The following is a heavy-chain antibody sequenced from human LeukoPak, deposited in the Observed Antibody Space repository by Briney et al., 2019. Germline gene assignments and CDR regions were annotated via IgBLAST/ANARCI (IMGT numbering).Heavy chain of an antibody. Sequence: PGGSLRLSCAASGFTFSSYAMSWVRQAPGKGLEWVSSITSRDGGTFYAESVKGRFTISRDNSENTLYLQMNSLRAEDTAVYYCAKDRPNYYDSSGHYYRRNGDYWGQGTLVTVSS. CDR2: ITSRDGGT. CDR1: GFTFSSYA. D-gene: IGHD3-22*01. J-gene: IGHJ4*02. V-gene: IGHV3-23*01. CDR3: AKDRPNYYDSSGHYYRRNGDY.